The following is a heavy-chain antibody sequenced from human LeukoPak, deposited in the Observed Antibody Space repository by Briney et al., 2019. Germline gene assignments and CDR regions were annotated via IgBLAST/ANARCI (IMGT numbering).Heavy chain of an antibody. CDR1: GGSIGSNNYY. D-gene: IGHD3-22*01. CDR2: IFHSGST. J-gene: IGHJ4*02. V-gene: IGHV4-39*07. CDR3: ASRYYHDSSGYFDY. Sequence: PSETLSLTCTVSGGSIGSNNYYWGWIRQPPGKGLEWIGSIFHSGSTYYNPSLKSRVTISVDTSKNQFSLKLSSVTAADTAVYYCASRYYHDSSGYFDYWGQGTLVTVSS.